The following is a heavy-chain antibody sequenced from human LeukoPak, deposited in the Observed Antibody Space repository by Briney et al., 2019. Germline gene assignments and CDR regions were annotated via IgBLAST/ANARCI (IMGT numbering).Heavy chain of an antibody. D-gene: IGHD4-17*01. Sequence: GGSLRLSCAASGFTFSSYAMSWVRQAPGKGLEWVSTISASGDSTYYADSVKGRFTISRDNSKNTVYLQMNSLRAEDTAVYSCARWSGDYPSYYLDYWGQGTLVTVSS. CDR3: ARWSGDYPSYYLDY. J-gene: IGHJ4*02. CDR1: GFTFSSYA. CDR2: ISASGDST. V-gene: IGHV3-23*01.